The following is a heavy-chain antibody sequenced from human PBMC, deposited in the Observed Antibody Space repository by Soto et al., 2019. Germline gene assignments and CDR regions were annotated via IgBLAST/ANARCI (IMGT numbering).Heavy chain of an antibody. Sequence: EVQLVDSGGGLVQPGGSLRLSCVASGFTSSTYSMNWVRQAPGKGLEWVPYISSGSGTIYYADSVKGRLTISRDNAKNSMFLEMNSLRDEDTVGYYCARARGSETLYDMVVWGQGTTVTVTS. V-gene: IGHV3-48*02. CDR2: ISSGSGTI. D-gene: IGHD6-25*01. CDR3: ARARGSETLYDMVV. J-gene: IGHJ6*02. CDR1: GFTSSTYS.